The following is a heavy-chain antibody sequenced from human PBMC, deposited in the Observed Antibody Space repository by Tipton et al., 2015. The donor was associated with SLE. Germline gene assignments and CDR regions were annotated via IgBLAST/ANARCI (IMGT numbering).Heavy chain of an antibody. CDR1: GGSISSYY. CDR2: IYYSGST. CDR3: VRERKYVVRFRELVAPDL. D-gene: IGHD1-26*01. J-gene: IGHJ3*01. V-gene: IGHV4-59*01. Sequence: LRLSCTVSGGSISSYYWSWIRQPPGKGLEWIGYIYYSGSTNYNPYLKSRVTISVDTSKNQFSLKLSSVTAADTAMYYCVRERKYVVRFRELVAPDLWGQGTAITVSS.